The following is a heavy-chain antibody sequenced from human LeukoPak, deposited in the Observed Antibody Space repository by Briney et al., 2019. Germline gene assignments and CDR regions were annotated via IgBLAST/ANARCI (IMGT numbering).Heavy chain of an antibody. D-gene: IGHD6-19*01. CDR1: GDSISNYY. V-gene: IGHV4-59*01. J-gene: IGHJ4*02. CDR3: ATTSTPSSGWYNFDY. Sequence: SETLSLTCTVSGDSISNYYWSWIRQPPGKGLDWIGYIYYSGSTNYNPSLKSRVTISVDTSKNQFSLKLSSVTAADTAVYYCATTSTPSSGWYNFDYWGQGTLVTVSS. CDR2: IYYSGST.